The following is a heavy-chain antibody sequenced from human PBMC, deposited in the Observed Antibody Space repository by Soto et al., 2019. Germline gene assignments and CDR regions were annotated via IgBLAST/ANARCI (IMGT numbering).Heavy chain of an antibody. J-gene: IGHJ4*02. V-gene: IGHV4-30-2*01. Sequence: SGTPSPTCAVSGGSISRCGFSLDWVRQPPGKGLEWIGYIYHSGSTYYNPSLKSRVTISVDRSKNQFSLKLSSVTAADTAVYYCARRYGDYFDYWGQGTLVTVSS. CDR2: IYHSGST. D-gene: IGHD4-17*01. CDR3: ARRYGDYFDY. CDR1: GGSISRCGFS.